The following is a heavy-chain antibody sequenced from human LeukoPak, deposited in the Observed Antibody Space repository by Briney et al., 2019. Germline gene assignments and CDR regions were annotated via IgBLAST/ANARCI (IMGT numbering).Heavy chain of an antibody. CDR2: INHSGST. CDR3: ASRPPYYYDSSGYRGDY. J-gene: IGHJ4*02. V-gene: IGHV4-34*01. CDR1: GGSFSGYY. D-gene: IGHD3-22*01. Sequence: SETLSLTCAVYGGSFSGYYWSWIRQPPGKGLEWIGEINHSGSTNYNPSLKSRVTISVDTPKNQFSLKLSSVTAADTAVYYCASRPPYYYDSSGYRGDYWGQGTLVTVSS.